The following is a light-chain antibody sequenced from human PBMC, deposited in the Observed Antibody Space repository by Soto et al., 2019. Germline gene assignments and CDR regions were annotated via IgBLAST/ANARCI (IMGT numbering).Light chain of an antibody. CDR3: SSFAGSNNFPYV. J-gene: IGLJ1*01. CDR2: EIS. CDR1: SSDLGAYDY. Sequence: QSVLSQPPSASGSTGQSGTISGTGTSSDLGAYDYVSWYQQHPGKAPKLMIYEISKRPSGVPDRFSGCRSGNTASLTVSGLQAEDEADYYCSSFAGSNNFPYVFGTGTKVTVL. V-gene: IGLV2-8*01.